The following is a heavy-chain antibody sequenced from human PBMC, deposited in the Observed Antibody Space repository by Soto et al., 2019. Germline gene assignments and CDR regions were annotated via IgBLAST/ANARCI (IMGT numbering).Heavy chain of an antibody. J-gene: IGHJ6*02. CDR1: GFTFSSYG. V-gene: IGHV3-33*01. Sequence: QVQLVESGGGVVQPGRSLRLSCAASGFTFSSYGMHWVRQAPGKGLEWVAVIWYDGSNKYYADSVKGRFTISRDNSKNTLYLQMNSLRAEDTAVYYCAREYLVWGYYYGMDVWGQGTTVTVSS. CDR3: AREYLVWGYYYGMDV. CDR2: IWYDGSNK. D-gene: IGHD3-16*01.